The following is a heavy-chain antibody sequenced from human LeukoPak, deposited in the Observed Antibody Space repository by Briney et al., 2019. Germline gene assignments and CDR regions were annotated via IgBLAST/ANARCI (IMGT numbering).Heavy chain of an antibody. CDR2: IKQDGSEK. D-gene: IGHD3-10*01. V-gene: IGHV3-7*01. Sequence: GGSLRLSCAASGFTFSSYWMNWVRQAPGKGLEWVANIKQDGSEKYYVDSVKGRFTVSRDNAKNSLYLQMNSLRAEDTTVYYCAKEGAYPIITYDSWGQGTLVTVSS. J-gene: IGHJ5*01. CDR1: GFTFSSYW. CDR3: AKEGAYPIITYDS.